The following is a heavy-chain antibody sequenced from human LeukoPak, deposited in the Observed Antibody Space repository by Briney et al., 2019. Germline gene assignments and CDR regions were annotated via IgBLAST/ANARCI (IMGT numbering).Heavy chain of an antibody. Sequence: GGSLRLSCAASGFTFSGYAMSWVRQAPGKGLEWVSAISGSGGSTYHADSVKGRFTISRDNSKNTLNLQMSSLRAEDTAIYYCTKGYCSSFTCYARFDPWGQGTLVTVSS. V-gene: IGHV3-23*01. J-gene: IGHJ5*02. CDR1: GFTFSGYA. D-gene: IGHD2-2*01. CDR3: TKGYCSSFTCYARFDP. CDR2: ISGSGGST.